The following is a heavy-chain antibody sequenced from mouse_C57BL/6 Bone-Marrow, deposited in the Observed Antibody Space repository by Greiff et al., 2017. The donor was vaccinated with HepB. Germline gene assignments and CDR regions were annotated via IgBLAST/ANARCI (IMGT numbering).Heavy chain of an antibody. CDR2: IYPGSGST. CDR1: GYTFTSYW. Sequence: QVQLQQPGAELVKPGASVKMSCKASGYTFTSYWITWVKQRPGQGLEWIGDIYPGSGSTNYNEKFKSKATPTVDTSSSTAYMQLSSLTSEDSAVYYCTRCQRSITKTAWFAYWGQGTLVTVSA. J-gene: IGHJ3*01. D-gene: IGHD1-1*01. CDR3: TRCQRSITKTAWFAY. V-gene: IGHV1-55*01.